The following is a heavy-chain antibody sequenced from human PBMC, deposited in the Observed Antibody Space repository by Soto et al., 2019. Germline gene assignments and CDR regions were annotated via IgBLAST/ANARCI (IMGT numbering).Heavy chain of an antibody. CDR1: GGSISSGGYY. J-gene: IGHJ6*03. CDR3: ASLTAVYRFVNPSSSGYYYYYMDV. Sequence: SETLSLTCTVSGGSISSGGYYWSWIRQHPGKGLEWIGYIYYSGSTYYNPSLKSRVTISVDTSKNQFSLKLSSVTAADTAVYYCASLTAVYRFVNPSSSGYYYYYMDVWGKGTTVTVSS. CDR2: IYYSGST. V-gene: IGHV4-31*03. D-gene: IGHD6-6*01.